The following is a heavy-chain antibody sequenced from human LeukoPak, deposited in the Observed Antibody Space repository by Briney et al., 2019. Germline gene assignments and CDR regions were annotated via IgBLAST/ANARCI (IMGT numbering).Heavy chain of an antibody. V-gene: IGHV4-39*01. D-gene: IGHD6-19*01. CDR1: GGSISSSSYY. CDR3: AGSVAGTTLDY. CDR2: IYYSGST. Sequence: SETLSLTCTVSGGSISSSSYYWGWIRQPPGKGLEWIGTIYYSGSTYYNPSPKSRVTISVDTSKNQFSLKLSSVTAADTAVYYCAGSVAGTTLDYWGQGTLVTVSS. J-gene: IGHJ4*02.